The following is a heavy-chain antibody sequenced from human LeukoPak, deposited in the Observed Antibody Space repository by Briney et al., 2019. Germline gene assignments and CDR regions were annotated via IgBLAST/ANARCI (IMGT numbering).Heavy chain of an antibody. Sequence: ASVKVSCKVSGYTLTELSMHWVRQAPGKGLEWMGGFDPEDGETIYAQKFQGRVTMTEDTSTDTAYMELSSLRSEDTAVYYCATFSSSRYAFDIWGQGTMVTVSS. CDR3: ATFSSSRYAFDI. CDR2: FDPEDGET. J-gene: IGHJ3*02. CDR1: GYTLTELS. V-gene: IGHV1-24*01. D-gene: IGHD6-6*01.